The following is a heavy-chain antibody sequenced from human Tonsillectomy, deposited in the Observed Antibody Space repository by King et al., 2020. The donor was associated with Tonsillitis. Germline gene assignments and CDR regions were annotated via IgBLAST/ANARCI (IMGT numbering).Heavy chain of an antibody. Sequence: QLQESGPGLVKPSETLSLTCTVSGGSISGYYWSWIRPPPGKGLEWIGYIYYSGSTNYNPSLKSRVTISVDSSKNQFSLKVSSVSAADTAVYYCARGPGGGPKYYCMDVWGQGTTVTVSS. J-gene: IGHJ6*02. CDR2: IYYSGST. CDR3: ARGPGGGPKYYCMDV. CDR1: GGSISGYY. V-gene: IGHV4-59*01. D-gene: IGHD3-16*01.